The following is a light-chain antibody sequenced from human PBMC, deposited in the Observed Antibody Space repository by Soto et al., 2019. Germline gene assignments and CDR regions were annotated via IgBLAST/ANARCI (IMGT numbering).Light chain of an antibody. V-gene: IGLV2-23*02. Sequence: QSALTQPASVSGSPGQSITITCTGTSSDVGSSNLVSWYQQHPGKAPKLMIYEVTKRPSGVSDRFSGSKSGNTASLTISGLQAEEEADYYCCSYVGNVASVAFGGGTKLTVL. CDR3: CSYVGNVASVA. J-gene: IGLJ2*01. CDR1: SSDVGSSNL. CDR2: EVT.